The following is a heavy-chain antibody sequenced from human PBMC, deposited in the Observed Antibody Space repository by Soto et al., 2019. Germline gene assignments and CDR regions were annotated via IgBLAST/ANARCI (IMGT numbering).Heavy chain of an antibody. V-gene: IGHV1-58*01. D-gene: IGHD4-17*01. CDR3: AADYGDYEYYFDY. J-gene: IGHJ4*02. Sequence: GASVKVSCKASGFTSTSSAVQWVRQARGQRLEWIGWIVVGSGNTNYAQKFQERITITRDMSTSTVFMELSSLRSEDTAVYYCAADYGDYEYYFDYWGQGTLVTVSS. CDR1: GFTSTSSA. CDR2: IVVGSGNT.